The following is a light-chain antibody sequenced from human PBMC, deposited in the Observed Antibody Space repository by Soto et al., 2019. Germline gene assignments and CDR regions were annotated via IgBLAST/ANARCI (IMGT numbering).Light chain of an antibody. CDR1: HSISSY. J-gene: IGKJ1*01. V-gene: IGKV1-5*03. Sequence: DIQVTKCPSSLTASVGDRVTITCRASHSISSYLNWYQQKPGKAPKLLIYKASSLESGVPSRFSGSGCGKEFTLTSSRLPDDDVATYYYQQYNCYWTFGQGTKVDIK. CDR3: QQYNCYWT. CDR2: KAS.